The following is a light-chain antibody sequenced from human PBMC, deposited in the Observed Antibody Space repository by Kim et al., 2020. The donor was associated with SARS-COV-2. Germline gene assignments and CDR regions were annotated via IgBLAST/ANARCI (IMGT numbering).Light chain of an antibody. J-gene: IGLJ2*01. Sequence: SYELTQPPSVSVAPGKTARITCGGNNIGSKSVHWYQQKPGQAPVLVIYYDSDRPSGIPERFSGSNSGNTATLPISRDEAGDEADYYCQVWDSSSDHVVFGGGTQLTVL. CDR1: NIGSKS. V-gene: IGLV3-21*04. CDR3: QVWDSSSDHVV. CDR2: YDS.